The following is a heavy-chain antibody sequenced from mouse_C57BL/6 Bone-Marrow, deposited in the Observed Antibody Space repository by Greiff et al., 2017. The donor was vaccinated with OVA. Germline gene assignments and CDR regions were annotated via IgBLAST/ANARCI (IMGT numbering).Heavy chain of an antibody. CDR3: ARNGYDVRFSY. V-gene: IGHV5-17*01. J-gene: IGHJ3*01. CDR2: ISSGSSTI. CDR1: GFTFSDYG. D-gene: IGHD2-2*01. Sequence: VQLQQSGGGLVKPGGSLKLSCAASGFTFSDYGMHWVRQAPEKGLEWVAYISSGSSTIYYADTVKGRFTISRDNAKNTLFLQMTSLRSEDTAMYYCARNGYDVRFSYWGQGTLVTVSA.